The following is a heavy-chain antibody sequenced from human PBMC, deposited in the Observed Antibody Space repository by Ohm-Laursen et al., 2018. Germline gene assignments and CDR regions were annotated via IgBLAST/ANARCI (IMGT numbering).Heavy chain of an antibody. J-gene: IGHJ4*02. CDR1: GGSISSYY. CDR3: PRQESSGWYPDY. CDR2: INISGST. Sequence: SETLSLTCTVSGGSISSYYWSWIRQPSGKGLEWIGRINISGSTNYNPSLKSQATISVDTSKNQFFLMLSSVTAADTAVYYCPRQESSGWYPDYWGQGTLVTVSS. V-gene: IGHV4-4*07. D-gene: IGHD6-19*01.